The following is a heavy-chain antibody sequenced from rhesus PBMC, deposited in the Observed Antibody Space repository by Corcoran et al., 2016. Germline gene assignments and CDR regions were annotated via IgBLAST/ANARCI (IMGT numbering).Heavy chain of an antibody. D-gene: IGHD3-3*01. CDR1: GFSLTTSGMG. J-gene: IGHJ5-1*01. V-gene: IGHV2-174*01. Sequence: QVTLKESGPALVKPTQTLTLPCTFSGFSLTTSGMGVGWIRQPPGKALEWLALIYWDDDKRYSTSLKSRLTISKDTSKNQVVLTMTNMDPVDTATYYCARGEYNIWTGGEFDVWGPGVLVTVSS. CDR2: IYWDDDK. CDR3: ARGEYNIWTGGEFDV.